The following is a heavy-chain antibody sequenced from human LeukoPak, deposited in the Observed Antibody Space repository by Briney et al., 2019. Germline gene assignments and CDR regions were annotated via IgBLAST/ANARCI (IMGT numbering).Heavy chain of an antibody. Sequence: SETLSLTCTVSGASINSCGYYWTWIRQRPGKGLEWIGYIHNSGTIYYNPSLKSRLNIFIETSKNQFSLRLTSVTAADTALYYCAREGRHTPWYDPWGQGTLVTVSS. CDR2: IHNSGTI. V-gene: IGHV4-31*03. CDR3: AREGRHTPWYDP. J-gene: IGHJ5*02. D-gene: IGHD1-26*01. CDR1: GASINSCGYY.